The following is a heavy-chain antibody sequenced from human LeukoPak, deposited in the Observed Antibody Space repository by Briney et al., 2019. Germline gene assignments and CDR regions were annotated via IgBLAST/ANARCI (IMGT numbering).Heavy chain of an antibody. Sequence: SETLSLTCTVSGGSISSYYWSWIRQPPGKGLEWIGYIYYSGSTNYNPSLKSRVTISVDTSENQFSLKLSSVTAADTAVYYCARGGVGWPYYFDYWGQGTLVTVSS. CDR1: GGSISSYY. J-gene: IGHJ4*02. D-gene: IGHD2-15*01. V-gene: IGHV4-59*01. CDR3: ARGGVGWPYYFDY. CDR2: IYYSGST.